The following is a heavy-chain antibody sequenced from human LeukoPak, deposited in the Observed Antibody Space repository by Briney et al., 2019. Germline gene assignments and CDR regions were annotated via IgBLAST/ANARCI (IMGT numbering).Heavy chain of an antibody. Sequence: GGSLRLSCAVSGFSFRSYAMHWVRQAPGKGLEWVAVISKDGTNDHYADSVKGRFTISRDNSKNTLYLQMNSLRAEDTAVYYCARTSGYDSPYYYYYGMGVWGQGTTVTVSS. CDR3: ARTSGYDSPYYYYYGMGV. CDR2: ISKDGTND. D-gene: IGHD5-12*01. V-gene: IGHV3-30-3*01. J-gene: IGHJ6*02. CDR1: GFSFRSYA.